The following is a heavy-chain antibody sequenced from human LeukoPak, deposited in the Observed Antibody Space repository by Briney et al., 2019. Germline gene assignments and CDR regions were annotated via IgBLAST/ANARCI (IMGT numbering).Heavy chain of an antibody. CDR2: VRYDGSNK. J-gene: IGHJ5*02. D-gene: IGHD2-2*02. CDR1: GFTFSSSG. CDR3: AKDGQGYQLLYSRWFDP. V-gene: IGHV3-30*02. Sequence: GGSLRLSCAASGFTFSSSGMHWVRQAPGKGLEWVAFVRYDGSNKYYADSVKGRFTISRDNSKNTLYLQMNSLRAEDTAVYYCAKDGQGYQLLYSRWFDPWGQGTLVTVSS.